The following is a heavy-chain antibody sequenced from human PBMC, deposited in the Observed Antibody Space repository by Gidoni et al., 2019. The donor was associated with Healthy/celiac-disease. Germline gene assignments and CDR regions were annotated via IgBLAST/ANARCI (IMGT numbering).Heavy chain of an antibody. J-gene: IGHJ4*02. Sequence: QVQLVAPGGGLVKPVGSLILSCSASGFTFSDYCLSCIRQAPGKGLEWVSYISSSGSTIYYADSVKGRFTISRDNAKNSLYLQMNSLRAEDTAVYYCARDSGGGITIFGVVIGEYYFDYWGQGTLVTVSS. CDR3: ARDSGGGITIFGVVIGEYYFDY. CDR1: GFTFSDYC. V-gene: IGHV3-11*01. D-gene: IGHD3-3*01. CDR2: ISSSGSTI.